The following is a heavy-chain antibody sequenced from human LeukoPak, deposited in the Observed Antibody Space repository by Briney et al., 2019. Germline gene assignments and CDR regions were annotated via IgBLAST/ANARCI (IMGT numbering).Heavy chain of an antibody. CDR3: ARSYGYGVDAFDI. D-gene: IGHD5-18*01. CDR1: GFSLSSYA. Sequence: GGSLRLSCAASGFSLSSYAMSWVRQAPGKGLEWVSAISGSGGSTYYADSVKGRFTISRDNSKNTLYLQMTSLRAEDTAVYYCARSYGYGVDAFDIWGQGTMVTVSS. CDR2: ISGSGGST. V-gene: IGHV3-23*01. J-gene: IGHJ3*02.